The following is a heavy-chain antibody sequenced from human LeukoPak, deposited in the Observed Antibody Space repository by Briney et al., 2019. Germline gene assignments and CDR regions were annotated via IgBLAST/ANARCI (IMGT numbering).Heavy chain of an antibody. CDR3: LRGAHYDTSGYYY. CDR2: IKQDGSEK. Sequence: PGGSLRLSCAASGFTFSSYWMSWVRQAPGKGLEWVANIKQDGSEKYYVDSVKGRFTISRDNAKNSLYLQMNSLRHEDTAVCYCLRGAHYDTSGYYYWGQGALVTVSS. CDR1: GFTFSSYW. D-gene: IGHD3-22*01. V-gene: IGHV3-7*01. J-gene: IGHJ4*02.